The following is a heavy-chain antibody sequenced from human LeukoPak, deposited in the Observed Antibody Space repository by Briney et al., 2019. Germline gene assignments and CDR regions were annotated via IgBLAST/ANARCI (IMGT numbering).Heavy chain of an antibody. J-gene: IGHJ6*02. CDR3: ASSGDSGWYYDYYYGMDV. Sequence: GGSLRLSCAASGFTFSSYVMSWVRQAPGKGLEWVSAISGSGGSTYYADSVKGRFTISRDNSKNTLYLQMNSLRAEDTAVYYCASSGDSGWYYDYYYGMDVWGQGTTVTVSS. CDR1: GFTFSSYV. CDR2: ISGSGGST. D-gene: IGHD6-19*01. V-gene: IGHV3-23*01.